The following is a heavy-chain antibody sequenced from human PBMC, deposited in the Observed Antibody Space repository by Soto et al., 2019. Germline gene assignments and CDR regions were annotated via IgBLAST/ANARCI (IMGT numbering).Heavy chain of an antibody. D-gene: IGHD3-3*01. Sequence: ASVKVSCKASGYTFTSYGISWVRQAPGQGLEWMGWISAYNGNTNYAQKLQGRVTMTTDTSTSTAYMELRSLRSDDTAVYYCAREAYYDFWSGYYHWFDPWGQGTLVTVSS. CDR2: ISAYNGNT. CDR1: GYTFTSYG. V-gene: IGHV1-18*01. CDR3: AREAYYDFWSGYYHWFDP. J-gene: IGHJ5*02.